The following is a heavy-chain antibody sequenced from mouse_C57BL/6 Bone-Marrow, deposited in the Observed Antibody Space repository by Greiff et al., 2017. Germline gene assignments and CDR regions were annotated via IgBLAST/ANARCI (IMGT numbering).Heavy chain of an antibody. J-gene: IGHJ2*01. CDR3: AREGGNSYYFDY. D-gene: IGHD2-1*01. CDR2: IDPSDSDT. Sequence: QVQLQQPGAELVRPGSSVQLSCKASGYTFTSYWMHWVKPRPIQGLEWIGNIDPSDSDTHYNQKFKDKATLTVDKSSSTAYMQLSSLTSEDSAVYYCAREGGNSYYFDYWGQGTTLTVSS. CDR1: GYTFTSYW. V-gene: IGHV1-52*01.